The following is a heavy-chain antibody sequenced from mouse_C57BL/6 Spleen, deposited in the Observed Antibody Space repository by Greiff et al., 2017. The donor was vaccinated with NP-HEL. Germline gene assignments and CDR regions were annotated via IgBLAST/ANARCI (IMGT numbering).Heavy chain of an antibody. CDR1: GYTFTDYE. CDR2: IDPETGGT. Sequence: VQLQQSGAELVRPGASVTLSCKASGYTFTDYEMHWVKQTPVHGLEWIGAIDPETGGTAYNQKFKGKAILTADKSSSTAYMELRSLTSEDSAVYYCTGQDPFAYWGQGTLVTVSA. V-gene: IGHV1-15*01. CDR3: TGQDPFAY. J-gene: IGHJ3*01.